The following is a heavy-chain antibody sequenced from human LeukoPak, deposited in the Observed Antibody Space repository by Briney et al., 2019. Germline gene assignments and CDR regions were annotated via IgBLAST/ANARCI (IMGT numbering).Heavy chain of an antibody. Sequence: PSETLSLTCTVSGGSISSYYWSWIRQPAGKGLEWIGRIYTSGSTNYNPSLKSRVTMSVDTSKNQFSLKLSSVTAADTAVYYCARDLAGMNYYYYMDVWGKGTTVTISS. CDR3: ARDLAGMNYYYYMDV. D-gene: IGHD6-19*01. V-gene: IGHV4-4*07. J-gene: IGHJ6*03. CDR1: GGSISSYY. CDR2: IYTSGST.